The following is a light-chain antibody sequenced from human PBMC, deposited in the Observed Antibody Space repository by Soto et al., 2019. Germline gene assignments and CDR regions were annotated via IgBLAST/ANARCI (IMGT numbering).Light chain of an antibody. CDR3: LIYYGGAQV. CDR2: STS. V-gene: IGLV7-43*01. Sequence: QAVVTQEPSLTVSPGVTVTLTCASSTGAVTRGYYPNWFQQKPGQAPRALIYSTSNTHSWTPARFSGSLLGGKAALTLSGVQTEDEAEYYCLIYYGGAQVFGGGTKLTV. J-gene: IGLJ2*01. CDR1: TGAVTRGYY.